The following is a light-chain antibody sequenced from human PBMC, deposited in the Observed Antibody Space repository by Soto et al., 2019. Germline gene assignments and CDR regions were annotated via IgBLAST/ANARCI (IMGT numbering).Light chain of an antibody. CDR1: SSNIGNNY. Sequence: QSVLTQPPSVSAAPGQKVTISCSGSSSNIGNNYVSWYQQLPGTAPKLLIYDSNKRPSGIPDRFSGSKSGTSATLGITGLQTGDEADYYCGTWDNSLSAVVFGRGTKLTVL. CDR2: DSN. CDR3: GTWDNSLSAVV. J-gene: IGLJ2*01. V-gene: IGLV1-51*01.